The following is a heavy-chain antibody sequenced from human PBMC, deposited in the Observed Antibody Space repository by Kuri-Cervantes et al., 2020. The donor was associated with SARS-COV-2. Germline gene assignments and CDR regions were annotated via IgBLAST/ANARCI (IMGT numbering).Heavy chain of an antibody. CDR2: IYPGDSDT. CDR3: ARQGYSSGWYDKIDY. J-gene: IGHJ4*02. CDR1: GYSFTSYW. D-gene: IGHD6-19*01. Sequence: GGSLRLSCKGSGYSFTSYWIGWVRQMPGKGLEWMGIIYPGDSDTRYSPPFQGQVTISADKSINTAYLHWSSLKASDTAMYYCARQGYSSGWYDKIDYWGQGTLVTVSS. V-gene: IGHV5-51*01.